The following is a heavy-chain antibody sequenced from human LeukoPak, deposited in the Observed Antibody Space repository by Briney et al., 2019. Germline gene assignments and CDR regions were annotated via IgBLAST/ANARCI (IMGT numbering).Heavy chain of an antibody. CDR1: GYTLTSYC. CDR3: ARADYYGSGSFSPDYYYGMDV. V-gene: IGHV1-18*01. Sequence: ASVKVSCKASGYTLTSYCISWVRQAPGQGLEWMVWISAYNGNTNYAQTLHDRVTMTTDKSTTTAYMELRSLTSDDTAVYYCARADYYGSGSFSPDYYYGMDVWGQGTTVAVSS. D-gene: IGHD3-10*01. CDR2: ISAYNGNT. J-gene: IGHJ6*02.